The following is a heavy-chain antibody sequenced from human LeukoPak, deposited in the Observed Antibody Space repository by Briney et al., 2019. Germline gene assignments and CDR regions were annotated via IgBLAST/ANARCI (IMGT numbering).Heavy chain of an antibody. CDR3: AKGGTEMVSLTYSLDH. Sequence: GGSLRLSCAASGFIFSSYAMSWVRQAPGKGLEWVSAISGGGDSTYYADSVRGRFTVSRDNSKNTLYLQMSSLRAEDTAVYYCAKGGTEMVSLTYSLDHWGQGALVTVSS. D-gene: IGHD5-18*01. CDR2: ISGGGDST. CDR1: GFIFSSYA. J-gene: IGHJ4*02. V-gene: IGHV3-23*01.